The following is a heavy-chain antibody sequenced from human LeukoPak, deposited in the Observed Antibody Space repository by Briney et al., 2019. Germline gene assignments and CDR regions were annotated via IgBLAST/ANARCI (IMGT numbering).Heavy chain of an antibody. CDR1: GGTFSSYA. Sequence: ASVKVSCKASGGTFSSYAISWVRQAPGQGLEWMGRIIPILGIANYAQKFQGRVTITADKSTSTAYMELSSLRSEDTAVYYCARGYDSSGYYYDPDDYWGQGTLVTVSS. CDR3: ARGYDSSGYYYDPDDY. CDR2: IIPILGIA. D-gene: IGHD3-22*01. J-gene: IGHJ4*02. V-gene: IGHV1-69*04.